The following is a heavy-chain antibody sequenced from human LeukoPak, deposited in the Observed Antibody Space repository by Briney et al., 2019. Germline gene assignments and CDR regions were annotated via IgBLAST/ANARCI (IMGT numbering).Heavy chain of an antibody. D-gene: IGHD1-14*01. CDR2: INSDGSSI. CDR3: ANHCYITNCQCRKFDY. V-gene: IGHV3-74*01. Sequence: HPGGSLRLSCAACGFTFSSFWMHWVRQAPGKGLVWVSRINSDGSSISYADSVKGRFTISRDNSKNTLYLQMNSLRAGDTAVYYGANHCYITNCQCRKFDYWGQGTLVTVSS. CDR1: GFTFSSFW. J-gene: IGHJ4*02.